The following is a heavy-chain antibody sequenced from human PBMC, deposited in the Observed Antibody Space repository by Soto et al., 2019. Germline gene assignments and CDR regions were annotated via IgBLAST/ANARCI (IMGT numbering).Heavy chain of an antibody. CDR3: ARDTSLYGDFDF. CDR2: IIPSLDIA. J-gene: IGHJ4*02. D-gene: IGHD4-17*01. V-gene: IGHV1-69*08. Sequence: QVDLVQSGAEVKKPGSSVKVSCKASGDTFSSHTISWVRQAPGQGLEWMGRIIPSLDIANYAQRFQGRVTITADKSTTTAYMELSSLTPEDTAMYYCARDTSLYGDFDFWGQGTRVAVSS. CDR1: GDTFSSHT.